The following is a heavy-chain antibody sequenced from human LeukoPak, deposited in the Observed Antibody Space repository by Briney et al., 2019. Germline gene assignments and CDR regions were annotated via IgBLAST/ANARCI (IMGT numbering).Heavy chain of an antibody. CDR3: ARGFYPDRTMIVVVVGY. D-gene: IGHD3-22*01. Sequence: PGGSLRLSCAASGFTFSSYWMSWVRQAPGKGLEWVANIKQDGSETYYVDSVKGRFTISRDNAKNSLYLQMNSLRAEDTAVYYCARGFYPDRTMIVVVVGYWGQGSLVTVSS. V-gene: IGHV3-7*03. J-gene: IGHJ4*02. CDR1: GFTFSSYW. CDR2: IKQDGSET.